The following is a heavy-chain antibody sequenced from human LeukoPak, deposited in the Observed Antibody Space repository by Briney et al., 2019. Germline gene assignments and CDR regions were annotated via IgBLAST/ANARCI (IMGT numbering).Heavy chain of an antibody. CDR2: INHSGST. Sequence: PSETLSLTCAVYGGSFSGYYWSWIRQPPGKGLEWIGEINHSGSTNYNPSLKSRVTISVDTSKSQFSLNLSSVTAADTAVYYCARLVAVTGTVDYFDPWGQGTVVTVSS. V-gene: IGHV4-34*01. D-gene: IGHD2-21*02. CDR3: ARLVAVTGTVDYFDP. J-gene: IGHJ5*02. CDR1: GGSFSGYY.